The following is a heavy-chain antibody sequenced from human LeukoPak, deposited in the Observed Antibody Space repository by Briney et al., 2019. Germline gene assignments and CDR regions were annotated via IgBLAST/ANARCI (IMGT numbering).Heavy chain of an antibody. CDR3: ARDFGDHRTDY. J-gene: IGHJ4*02. Sequence: SETLSLTCTVSGGSISSNGYFWGWIRQPPGKGLEWTGTIDSSGNTYYNPSLKSRVAISADTSKNQFSLKVRSVTAADTAVYYCARDFGDHRTDYWGQGTLVTVSS. D-gene: IGHD4-17*01. CDR1: GGSISSNGYF. CDR2: IDSSGNT. V-gene: IGHV4-39*01.